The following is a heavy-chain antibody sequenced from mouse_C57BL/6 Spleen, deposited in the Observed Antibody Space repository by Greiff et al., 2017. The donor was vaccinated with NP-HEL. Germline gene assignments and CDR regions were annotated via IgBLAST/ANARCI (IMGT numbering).Heavy chain of an antibody. V-gene: IGHV7-3*01. CDR2: IRNKANGYTT. J-gene: IGHJ4*01. Sequence: EVQRVESGGGLVQPGGSLSLSCAASGFTFTDYYMSWVRQPPGKALEWLGFIRNKANGYTTEYSASVKGRFTISRDNSQSILYLQMNALRAEDSATYYCAIWYDIYAMDYWGQGTSVTVSS. CDR3: AIWYDIYAMDY. D-gene: IGHD2-3*01. CDR1: GFTFTDYY.